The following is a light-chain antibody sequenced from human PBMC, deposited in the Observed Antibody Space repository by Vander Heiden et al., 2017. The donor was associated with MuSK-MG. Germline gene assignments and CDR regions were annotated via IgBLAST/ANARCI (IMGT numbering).Light chain of an antibody. J-gene: IGKJ1*01. V-gene: IGKV1-5*01. Sequence: DIQMTQSTSTLSASVGDRVTITCRASQSISSWLAWYQQKPWKAPKLLIYDASSFESGVPSRLRGSGSGTEFTLTISSLQPDDFATYYCQRDNSYCRTLGQGTRVEIK. CDR2: DAS. CDR3: QRDNSYCRT. CDR1: QSISSW.